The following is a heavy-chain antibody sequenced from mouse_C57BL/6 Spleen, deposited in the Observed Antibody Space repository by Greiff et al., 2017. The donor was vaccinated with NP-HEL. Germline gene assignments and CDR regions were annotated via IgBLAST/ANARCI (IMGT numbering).Heavy chain of an antibody. CDR2: IYPRSGNT. V-gene: IGHV1-81*01. J-gene: IGHJ1*03. D-gene: IGHD1-1*01. CDR1: GYTFTSYG. Sequence: QVQLQQSGAELARPGASVKLSCTASGYTFTSYGISWVKQRTGQGLEWIGEIYPRSGNTYYNEKFKGKGTLTADKSSSTAYMELRSLTSEDSAVYFCARSYGSSYWYFDVWGTGTTVTVSS. CDR3: ARSYGSSYWYFDV.